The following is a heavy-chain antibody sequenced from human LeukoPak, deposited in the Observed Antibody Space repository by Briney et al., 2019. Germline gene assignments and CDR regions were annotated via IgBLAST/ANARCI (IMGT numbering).Heavy chain of an antibody. Sequence: PGKSLRLSCTASGFTFSDYGMHWVRQPPGKGLEWVAIIWYDGSNKTYEDSVKGRFTISRDNSKNTLYLQMNSLRAEDTAVYYCAKGQNSYSSSWPTPDYWGQGTLVTVSS. V-gene: IGHV3-33*06. CDR1: GFTFSDYG. D-gene: IGHD6-13*01. CDR3: AKGQNSYSSSWPTPDY. CDR2: IWYDGSNK. J-gene: IGHJ4*02.